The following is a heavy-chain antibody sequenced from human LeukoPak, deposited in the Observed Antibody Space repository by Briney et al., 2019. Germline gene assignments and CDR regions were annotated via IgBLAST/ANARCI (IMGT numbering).Heavy chain of an antibody. CDR2: INHSGSS. CDR1: GGSFSAYY. CDR3: APRGDIEHSYVYGKWFDP. D-gene: IGHD5-18*01. V-gene: IGHV4-34*01. Sequence: SETLSLTCAVYGGSFSAYYWTWIRQPPGKGLEWIGEINHSGSSNYNSSLRSRVTISVDTSYKQFSLRLSPVTAADTAVYYCAPRGDIEHSYVYGKWFDPWGQGTRVTVSS. J-gene: IGHJ5*02.